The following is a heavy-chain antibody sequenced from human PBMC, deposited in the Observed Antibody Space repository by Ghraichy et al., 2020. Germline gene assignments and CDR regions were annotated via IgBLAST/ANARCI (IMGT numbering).Heavy chain of an antibody. J-gene: IGHJ6*02. CDR3: ARDSEEGDSSGYYYYYYGMDV. D-gene: IGHD3-22*01. CDR1: GYTFTSYY. V-gene: IGHV1-46*01. Sequence: ASVKVSCKASGYTFTSYYMHWVRQAPGQGLEWMGIINPSGGSTSYAQKFQGRVTMTRDTSTSTVYMELSSLGSEDTAVYYCARDSEEGDSSGYYYYYYGMDVWGQGSKVTVSS. CDR2: INPSGGST.